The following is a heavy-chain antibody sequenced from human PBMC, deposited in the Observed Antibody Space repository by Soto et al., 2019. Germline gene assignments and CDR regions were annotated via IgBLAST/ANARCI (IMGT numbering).Heavy chain of an antibody. D-gene: IGHD5-18*01. Sequence: SVKVSCKASGFTFTSSAMQWVRQARGQRLEWIGWIVVGSGNTNYAQKFQERVTITRDMSTSTAYMELSSLRSEDTAVYYCAAGSDVDTAMVSYYYYYYGMDVWGQGTTVTVSS. V-gene: IGHV1-58*02. CDR1: GFTFTSSA. J-gene: IGHJ6*02. CDR3: AAGSDVDTAMVSYYYYYYGMDV. CDR2: IVVGSGNT.